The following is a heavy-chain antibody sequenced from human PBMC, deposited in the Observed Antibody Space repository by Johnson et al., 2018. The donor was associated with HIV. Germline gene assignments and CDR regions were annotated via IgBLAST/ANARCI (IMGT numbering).Heavy chain of an antibody. CDR1: GFTFDDYA. CDR3: ARQTLRAFDI. J-gene: IGHJ3*02. V-gene: IGHV3-9*01. CDR2: ISWHSGSI. Sequence: VQVVESGGGLVQPGRSLRLSCAASGFTFDDYAMHWVRQAPGKGLEWVSGISWHSGSIGYADSVKGRFTISRDNAKNSLYLQMNGLRVEDTAVYYCARQTLRAFDIWGQGTMVTVSS.